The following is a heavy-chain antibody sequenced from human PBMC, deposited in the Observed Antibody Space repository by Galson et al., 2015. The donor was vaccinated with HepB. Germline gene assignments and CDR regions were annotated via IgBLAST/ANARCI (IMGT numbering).Heavy chain of an antibody. CDR2: ISSSSSYT. D-gene: IGHD1-26*01. CDR1: GFTFSDHY. CDR3: ARVVGATFAFDI. J-gene: IGHJ3*02. V-gene: IGHV3-11*06. Sequence: SLRLSCAASGFTFSDHYMSWIRQAPGKGLEWVSYISSSSSYTNYADSVKGRFTISRDNAKNSLYLQMNSLRAEDTAVYYCARVVGATFAFDIWGQGTMVTVSS.